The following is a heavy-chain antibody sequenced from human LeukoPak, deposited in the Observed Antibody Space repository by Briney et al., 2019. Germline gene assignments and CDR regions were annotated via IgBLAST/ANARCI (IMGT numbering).Heavy chain of an antibody. CDR3: ARGSSRSFDI. V-gene: IGHV1-8*01. J-gene: IGHJ3*02. CDR2: MNPNSGNA. D-gene: IGHD3-10*01. CDR1: GYTFTTSD. Sequence: GASVKVSCKASGYTFTTSDINWVRPAPGQGRGWRGWMNPNSGNAVYAQKFQGRVTMTRDTSINTAYMELSSLRFEDTAVYYCARGSSRSFDIWGLGTMVTVSS.